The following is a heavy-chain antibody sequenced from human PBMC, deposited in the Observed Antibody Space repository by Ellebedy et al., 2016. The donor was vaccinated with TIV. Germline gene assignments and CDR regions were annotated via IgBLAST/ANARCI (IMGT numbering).Heavy chain of an antibody. V-gene: IGHV4-59*12. CDR2: IYYSGST. J-gene: IGHJ6*02. CDR3: ARDMVRGVIMRSYYYGMDV. CDR1: GGSISSYY. D-gene: IGHD3-10*01. Sequence: SETLSLTCTVSGGSISSYYWSWIRQPPGKGLEWIGYIYYSGSTNYNPSLKSRVTISVDTSKNQFSLKLSSVTAADTAVYYCARDMVRGVIMRSYYYGMDVWGQGTTVTVSS.